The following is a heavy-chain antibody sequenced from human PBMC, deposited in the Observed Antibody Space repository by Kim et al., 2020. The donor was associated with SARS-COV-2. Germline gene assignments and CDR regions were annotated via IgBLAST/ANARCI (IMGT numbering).Heavy chain of an antibody. D-gene: IGHD3-16*01. CDR3: AKDWGARQVSNDY. CDR1: GFIFSGHW. CDR2: IKPDGSEE. V-gene: IGHV3-7*03. J-gene: IGHJ4*02. Sequence: GGSLRLSCGASGFIFSGHWMSWVRQAPGKGLEWVAMIKPDGSEEYYVDSVKGRFIISRDNFKNSMRLQMNSLGVDDTAVYYCAKDWGARQVSNDYWGQGVLVTVSS.